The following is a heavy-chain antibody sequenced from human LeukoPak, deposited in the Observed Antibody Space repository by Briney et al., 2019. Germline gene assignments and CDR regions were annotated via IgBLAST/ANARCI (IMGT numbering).Heavy chain of an antibody. Sequence: ASVKVSCKASGYTLTGHYLHWVRQAPGQGLEWMGWINPNTGATHSAQKFQGRITMTRDTSISTAYMDLSRLRSDDTAVYYCARDRVGSGWPRPYYFEVWGQGTLVTVSS. J-gene: IGHJ4*02. D-gene: IGHD6-19*01. CDR2: INPNTGAT. CDR3: ARDRVGSGWPRPYYFEV. V-gene: IGHV1-2*02. CDR1: GYTLTGHY.